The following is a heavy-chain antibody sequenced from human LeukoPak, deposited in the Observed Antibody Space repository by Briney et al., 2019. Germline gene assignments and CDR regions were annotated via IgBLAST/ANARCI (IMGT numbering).Heavy chain of an antibody. Sequence: PSETLSLTCTVSGGSISSGGYYWSWIRQPPGKGLEWIGYIYHSGSTYYNPSLKSRVTISVDRSKNQFSLKLSSVTAADTAVYYCAKDPWDASRQFDYWGQGTLVTVSS. CDR1: GGSISSGGYY. D-gene: IGHD1-26*01. J-gene: IGHJ4*02. CDR2: IYHSGST. CDR3: AKDPWDASRQFDY. V-gene: IGHV4-30-2*01.